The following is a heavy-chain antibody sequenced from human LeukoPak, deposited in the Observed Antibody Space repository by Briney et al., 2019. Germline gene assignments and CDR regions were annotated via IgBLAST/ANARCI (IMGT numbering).Heavy chain of an antibody. Sequence: SETLSLTCTVSGGSISNYFWNWIRQPPGKGLEWIGFIHYSGSTNYNPSLKSRVAISVGTSNNQFSLKLSSATAADAAVYFCARGQADIVATMKYWGQGTLVTVSS. D-gene: IGHD5-12*01. V-gene: IGHV4-59*01. CDR1: GGSISNYF. CDR2: IHYSGST. CDR3: ARGQADIVATMKY. J-gene: IGHJ4*02.